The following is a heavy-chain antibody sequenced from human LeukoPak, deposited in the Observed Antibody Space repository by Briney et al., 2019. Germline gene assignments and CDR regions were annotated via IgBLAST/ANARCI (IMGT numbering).Heavy chain of an antibody. CDR3: AKSPAVTYYYDSSGPNYFDY. D-gene: IGHD3-22*01. V-gene: IGHV3-30*02. J-gene: IGHJ4*02. CDR2: ILYDGTNK. CDR1: GFTLSNYG. Sequence: GGSLRLSCAASGFTLSNYGMHWVRQAPGKGLEWVALILYDGTNKYYADSVKGRFTISRDNSKSMLYLRMNSLRAEDTAVYHCAKSPAVTYYYDSSGPNYFDYWGQGTLVTVSS.